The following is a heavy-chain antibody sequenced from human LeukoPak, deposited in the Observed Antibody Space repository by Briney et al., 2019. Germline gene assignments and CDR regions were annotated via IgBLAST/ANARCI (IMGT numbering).Heavy chain of an antibody. V-gene: IGHV4-4*07. CDR2: IYTSGST. CDR3: ARVKVHSGGAFDI. Sequence: SETLSLTCTVSGGSISSHYWSWIRQPAGKGLEWIGRIYTSGSTNYNPSLKSRVTMSVDTSKSQFSLKLSSVTAADTAVYYCARVKVHSGGAFDIWGQGTMVTVSS. D-gene: IGHD3-10*01. J-gene: IGHJ3*02. CDR1: GGSISSHY.